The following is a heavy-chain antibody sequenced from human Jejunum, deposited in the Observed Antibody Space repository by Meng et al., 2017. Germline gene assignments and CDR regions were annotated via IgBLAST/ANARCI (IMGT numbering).Heavy chain of an antibody. CDR1: GFTFSSYA. D-gene: IGHD1-1*01. CDR2: ISPGGGTT. V-gene: IGHV3-23*04. Sequence: VQLVEAGGGLVQPGWALRLCCAASGFTFSSYAMSWVRQAPGKGLEWVSTISPGGGTTYYADSVKGRFTISRDNSMNTLSLQMNSLSADDTAVYYCAKTHWLDYWGQGTLVTVSS. J-gene: IGHJ4*02. CDR3: AKTHWLDY.